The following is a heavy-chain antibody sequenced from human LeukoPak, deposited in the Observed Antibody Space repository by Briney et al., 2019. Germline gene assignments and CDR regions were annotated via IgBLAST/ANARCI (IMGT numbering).Heavy chain of an antibody. CDR3: ARSRQASGLFSS. D-gene: IGHD3-10*01. Sequence: SQTLSLTCTVSGYAIISGGFSWNWIRQPPGKGLEWIGCIYDRGPAHYNPSLKSRFTISVDRPKNQFFLNVTSLTAADTAVYYCARSRQASGLFSSWGQGTLAVVSS. CDR1: GYAIISGGFS. J-gene: IGHJ5*02. CDR2: IYDRGPA. V-gene: IGHV4-30-2*01.